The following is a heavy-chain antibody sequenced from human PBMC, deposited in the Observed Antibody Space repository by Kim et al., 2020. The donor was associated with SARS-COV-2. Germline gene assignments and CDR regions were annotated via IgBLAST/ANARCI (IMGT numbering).Heavy chain of an antibody. CDR2: IIPIFGTA. J-gene: IGHJ6*02. Sequence: SVKVSCKASGGTFSSYAISWVRQAPGQGLEWMGGIIPIFGTANYAQKFQGRVTITADESTSTAYMELSSLRSEDTAVYYCARANLMITFGEPLFRGGYYYYGMDVWGQGTTVTVSS. D-gene: IGHD3-16*01. V-gene: IGHV1-69*13. CDR3: ARANLMITFGEPLFRGGYYYYGMDV. CDR1: GGTFSSYA.